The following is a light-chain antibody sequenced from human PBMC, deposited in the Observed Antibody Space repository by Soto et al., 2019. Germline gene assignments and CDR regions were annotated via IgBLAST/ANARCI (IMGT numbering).Light chain of an antibody. CDR1: QSVSSN. Sequence: EIVMTQSPATLSVSPGERSTLSCISSQSVSSNLAWYQQKPGQAPRLLIYGASTRATGIPARFSGSGSGTEFTLTISSLQSEDFAVYYCQQYNNWPPLTFGQGTRLEIK. CDR2: GAS. V-gene: IGKV3-15*01. CDR3: QQYNNWPPLT. J-gene: IGKJ5*01.